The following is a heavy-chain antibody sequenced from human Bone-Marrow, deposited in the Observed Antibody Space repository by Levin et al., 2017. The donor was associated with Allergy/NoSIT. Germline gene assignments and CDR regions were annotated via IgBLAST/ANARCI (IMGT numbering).Heavy chain of an antibody. CDR3: ARVPYSSGSDLLDY. CDR1: GFTFSDHS. V-gene: IGHV3-48*02. D-gene: IGHD6-19*01. CDR2: ISSSSSTM. Sequence: PGGSLRLSCAASGFTFSDHSMNWVRQAPGKGLEWISYISSSSSTMYYADSVKGRFTISRDNAKKSMFLQMNSLRDEDTAVYYCARVPYSSGSDLLDYWGQGTLVTVSS. J-gene: IGHJ4*02.